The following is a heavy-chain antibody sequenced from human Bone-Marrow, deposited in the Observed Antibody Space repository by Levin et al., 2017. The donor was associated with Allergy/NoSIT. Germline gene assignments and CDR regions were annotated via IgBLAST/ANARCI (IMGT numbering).Heavy chain of an antibody. V-gene: IGHV3-7*01. CDR1: GFTFSSYW. J-gene: IGHJ6*02. CDR2: IKQDGSEK. CDR3: ARDSLSMVRGLPTDGMDV. D-gene: IGHD3-10*01. Sequence: GGSLRLSCAASGFTFSSYWMSWVRQAPGKGLEWVANIKQDGSEKYYVDSVKGRFTISRDNAKNSLYLQMNSLRAEDTAVYYCARDSLSMVRGLPTDGMDVWGQGTTVTVSS.